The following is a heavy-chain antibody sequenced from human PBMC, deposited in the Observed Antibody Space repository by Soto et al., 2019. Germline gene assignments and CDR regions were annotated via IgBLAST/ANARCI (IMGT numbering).Heavy chain of an antibody. D-gene: IGHD3-10*01. J-gene: IGHJ4*02. CDR2: FIPIFGTP. CDR1: GGIFSTYA. CDR3: PRDGDGYGLGIYFTRMDF. V-gene: IGHV1-69*01. Sequence: QVQLVQSGAEVKKPGSSVKVSCKASGGIFSTYAISWLRQAPGQGLEWMGGFIPIFGTPNYAQRFQGRVTITADESRSTACIEPSSLGPRVTPVYYCPRDGDGYGLGIYFTRMDFWGEGTVVTVS.